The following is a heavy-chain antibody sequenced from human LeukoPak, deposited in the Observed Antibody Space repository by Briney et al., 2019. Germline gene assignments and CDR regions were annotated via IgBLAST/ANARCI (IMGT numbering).Heavy chain of an antibody. CDR2: ISSYNGNT. V-gene: IGHV1-18*01. J-gene: IGHJ4*02. Sequence: ASVKVSCKASGYTFTSYAITWVRQAPGQGLEWMGWISSYNGNTNYAQRLQGRVTMTTDTSTGTAYMELRSLRSDDTAVYYCARGQPRYCSGGSCYLGYWGQGTLVTVSS. D-gene: IGHD2-15*01. CDR3: ARGQPRYCSGGSCYLGY. CDR1: GYTFTSYA.